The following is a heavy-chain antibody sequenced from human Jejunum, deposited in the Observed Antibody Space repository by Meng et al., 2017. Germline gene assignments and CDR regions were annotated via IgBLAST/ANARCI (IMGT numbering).Heavy chain of an antibody. J-gene: IGHJ4*02. Sequence: QVPLQEPGPGLVKPSETLSLTCAVSGGSISSVYWWTWVRQSPGKGLEWIGEIYHSGSTNYNPSLKSRVTMSVDKSKNQFSLKLTSVTAADTAVYYCARGGYYSFDYWGQGTLVTVSS. CDR1: GGSISSVYW. V-gene: IGHV4-4*02. CDR3: ARGGYYSFDY. D-gene: IGHD5-18*01. CDR2: IYHSGST.